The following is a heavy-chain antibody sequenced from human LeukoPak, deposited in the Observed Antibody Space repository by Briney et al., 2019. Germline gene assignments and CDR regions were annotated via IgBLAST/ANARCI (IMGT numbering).Heavy chain of an antibody. V-gene: IGHV5-51*01. Sequence: GESLKISCKGSGYSFTSYWIGWVRQMPGKGLEWMGIIYPGDSDTRYSPSFQGQVTISVDKSISTAYLQWSSLKASDTAMYYCARRGYSGYEGSYFDYWGQGTLVTVSS. D-gene: IGHD5-12*01. CDR1: GYSFTSYW. CDR2: IYPGDSDT. J-gene: IGHJ4*02. CDR3: ARRGYSGYEGSYFDY.